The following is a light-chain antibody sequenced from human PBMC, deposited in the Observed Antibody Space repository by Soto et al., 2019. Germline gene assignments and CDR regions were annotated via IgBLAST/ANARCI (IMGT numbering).Light chain of an antibody. CDR3: QSYDSSTLV. CDR1: SGSIASNY. V-gene: IGLV6-57*04. Sequence: NFMLTQPHSVSESPGQTVTISCTRSSGSIASNYVQWYQQRPGSAPTTVIYEDNQRPSGVPDRFSGSIDSSSNSASLTIAGLKTEDEAYYYCQSYDSSTLVFGGGTKLTVL. CDR2: EDN. J-gene: IGLJ2*01.